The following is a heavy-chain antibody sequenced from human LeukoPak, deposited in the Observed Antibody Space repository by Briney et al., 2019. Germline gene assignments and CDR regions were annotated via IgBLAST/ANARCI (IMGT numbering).Heavy chain of an antibody. D-gene: IGHD6-19*01. V-gene: IGHV3-66*01. CDR2: IYSCGST. CDR3: ARVVAVAGTEDY. CDR1: GFTVSSNY. J-gene: IGHJ4*02. Sequence: PGGSLRLSCAASGFTVSSNYMSWVRQAPGKGLEWVSVIYSCGSTYYADSVKGRFTISRDNSKNTLYLQTNSLRAEDTAVYYCARVVAVAGTEDYWGQGTLVTVSS.